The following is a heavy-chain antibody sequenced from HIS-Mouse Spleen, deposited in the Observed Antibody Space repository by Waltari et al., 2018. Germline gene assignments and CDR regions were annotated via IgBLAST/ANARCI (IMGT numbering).Heavy chain of an antibody. CDR2: IGTAGDT. CDR1: GSTFSSYD. D-gene: IGHD4-4*01. Sequence: EVQLVESGGGWVQPGGSLRLACAPSGSTFSSYDLHGVRQATGKGLEWVSAIGTAGDTYYPGSVKGRFTISRENAKNSLYLQMNSLRAGDTAVYYCARGYSNYVPYFDYWGQGTLVTVSS. V-gene: IGHV3-13*01. CDR3: ARGYSNYVPYFDY. J-gene: IGHJ4*02.